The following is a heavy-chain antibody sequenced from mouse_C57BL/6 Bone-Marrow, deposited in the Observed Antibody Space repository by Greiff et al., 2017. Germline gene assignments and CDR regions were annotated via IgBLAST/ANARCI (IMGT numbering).Heavy chain of an antibody. CDR3: ASPYYGSSPWYFDV. CDR1: GFSLTSYG. V-gene: IGHV2-5*01. CDR2: IWRGGST. D-gene: IGHD1-1*01. J-gene: IGHJ1*03. Sequence: QVQLKESGPGLVQPSQSLSITCTVSGFSLTSYGVHWVRQSPGKGLEWLGVIWRGGSTDYNAAFMSRLSITKDNSKSQVFFKMNSMQADDTAIYYCASPYYGSSPWYFDVCGTGTTVTVSS.